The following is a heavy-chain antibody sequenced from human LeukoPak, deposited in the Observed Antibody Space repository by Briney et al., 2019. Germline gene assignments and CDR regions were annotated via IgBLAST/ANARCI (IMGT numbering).Heavy chain of an antibody. CDR1: GYTFTSYG. V-gene: IGHV1-18*01. CDR2: ISAYNGNT. D-gene: IGHD2-15*01. J-gene: IGHJ5*02. CDR3: ARDREYCSGGSCYTRFDP. Sequence: GASVKVSCKASGYTFTSYGIRWVRQAPGQGLEWMGWISAYNGNTSYAQKLQGRVTMTTDTSTSTAYMELRSLRSDDTAVYYCARDREYCSGGSCYTRFDPWGQGTLVTVSS.